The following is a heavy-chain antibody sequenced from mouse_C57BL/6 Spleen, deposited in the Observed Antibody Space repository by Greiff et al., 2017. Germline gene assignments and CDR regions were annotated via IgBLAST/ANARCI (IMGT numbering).Heavy chain of an antibody. D-gene: IGHD2-4*01. V-gene: IGHV1-42*01. CDR1: GYSFTGYY. CDR3: ARWGLRRDYAMDY. Sequence: EVKLMESGPEPVKPGASVKISCKASGYSFTGYYMNWVKQSPEKSLEWIGEINPSTGGTTYNQKFKAKATLTVDKSSSTAYMQLKSLTSEDSAVYYCARWGLRRDYAMDYWGQGTSVTVSS. CDR2: INPSTGGT. J-gene: IGHJ4*01.